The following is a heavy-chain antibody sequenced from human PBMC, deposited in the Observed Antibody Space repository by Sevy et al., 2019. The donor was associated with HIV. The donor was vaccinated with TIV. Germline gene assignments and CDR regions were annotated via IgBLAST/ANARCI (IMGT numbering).Heavy chain of an antibody. V-gene: IGHV3-33*01. CDR1: GLTPSTYG. D-gene: IGHD4-17*01. CDR2: IGYDGNNK. CDR3: ARDPRIYGDYLLAYFDY. Sequence: GESLKISCAASGLTPSTYGIHWVRQAPGKGLEWVAVIGYDGNNKFYADSVKGRFTISRDDSKNTVFLQMDSRRAEDTAVYYCARDPRIYGDYLLAYFDYWGQGTLVTVSS. J-gene: IGHJ4*02.